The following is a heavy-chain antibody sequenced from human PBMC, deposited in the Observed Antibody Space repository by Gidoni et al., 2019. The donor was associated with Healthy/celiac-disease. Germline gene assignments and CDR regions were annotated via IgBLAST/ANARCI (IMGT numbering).Heavy chain of an antibody. Sequence: EVQLLESGGGLVQPGGSLILSCAASAFTFSSYAMSWVRQATGKGLGWVSARSGSGGSTYYANSVKGRFTISRNNSKNTLYLQMNSLRAEDTAVYYCAKEPWIQLWFTPDYWGQGTLVTVSS. CDR2: RSGSGGST. D-gene: IGHD5-18*01. CDR1: AFTFSSYA. J-gene: IGHJ4*02. V-gene: IGHV3-23*01. CDR3: AKEPWIQLWFTPDY.